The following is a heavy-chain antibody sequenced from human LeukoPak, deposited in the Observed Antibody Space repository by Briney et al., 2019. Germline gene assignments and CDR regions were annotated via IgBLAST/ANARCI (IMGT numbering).Heavy chain of an antibody. CDR2: IYYSGST. CDR1: GGSISSSSYY. J-gene: IGHJ4*02. Sequence: SETLSLTCTVSGGSISSSSYYWGWIRQPPGKGLEWIGSIYYSGSTNYNPSLKSRVTISVDTSKNQFSLKLSSVTAADTAVYYCARGLGWDGMGWLRFWDYWGQGTLVTVSS. CDR3: ARGLGWDGMGWLRFWDY. D-gene: IGHD5-12*01. V-gene: IGHV4-39*07.